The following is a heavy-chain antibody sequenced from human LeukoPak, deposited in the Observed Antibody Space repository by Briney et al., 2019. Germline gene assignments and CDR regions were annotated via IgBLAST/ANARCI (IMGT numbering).Heavy chain of an antibody. J-gene: IGHJ4*02. CDR1: GSTFSDYA. CDR3: ARDYPGDSMLWEDYFDY. Sequence: GGSLRLSCAASGSTFSDYAMSWVRQAPGKGLEWVSSISESRDEVDNADSVKGRFTISRDNSNNTLYLQMNSLRAEDTAVYYCARDYPGDSMLWEDYFDYWGQGILVTVSS. CDR2: ISESRDEV. D-gene: IGHD3-16*01. V-gene: IGHV3-23*01.